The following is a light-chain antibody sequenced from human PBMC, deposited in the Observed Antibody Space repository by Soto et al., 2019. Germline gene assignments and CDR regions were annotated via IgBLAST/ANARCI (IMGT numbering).Light chain of an antibody. CDR2: GAS. CDR3: LQDNDWPPKQYT. CDR1: QSVSSD. V-gene: IGKV3-15*01. J-gene: IGKJ2*01. Sequence: EIVMTQSPATLSVSPGERATLSCRASQSVSSDLAWYQYKPGQAPRLLIYGASTRATGTPARFSGSGSGTEFSLSLSSLQSEDFAVYYCLQDNDWPPKQYTFGQGTKLEIK.